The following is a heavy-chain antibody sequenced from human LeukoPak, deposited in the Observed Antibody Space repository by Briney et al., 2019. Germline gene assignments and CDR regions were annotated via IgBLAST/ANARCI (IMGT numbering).Heavy chain of an antibody. CDR1: GGSISSSNW. CDR2: IYHGGST. V-gene: IGHV4-4*02. CDR3: ASGSYQYYFDF. D-gene: IGHD1-26*01. J-gene: IGHJ4*02. Sequence: SETLSLTCAVSGGSISSSNWWSWVRQPPGKGLEWIGEIYHGGSTNYNPSLKSRVTISVDTSKNQFSLKLSSVTAANTAVYYCASGSYQYYFDFWGQGTLVTVSS.